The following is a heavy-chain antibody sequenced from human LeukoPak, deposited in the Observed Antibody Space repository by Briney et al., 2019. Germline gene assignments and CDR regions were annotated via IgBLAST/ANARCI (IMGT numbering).Heavy chain of an antibody. CDR1: GYTFTSYC. CDR3: ARGIYYSGSYPEDAFDI. Sequence: ASVKVSCKASGYTFTSYCMHWVRQAPGQGLEWMGIINPSGGSTSYAQKFQGRVTMTRDMSTSTVYMELSSLRSEDTAVYYCARGIYYSGSYPEDAFDIWGQGTMVTVSS. D-gene: IGHD1-26*01. V-gene: IGHV1-46*01. CDR2: INPSGGST. J-gene: IGHJ3*02.